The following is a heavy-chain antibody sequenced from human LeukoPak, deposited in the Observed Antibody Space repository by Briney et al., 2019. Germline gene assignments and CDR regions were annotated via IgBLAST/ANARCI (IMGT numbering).Heavy chain of an antibody. V-gene: IGHV3-23*01. J-gene: IGHJ6*02. Sequence: GGSLRLSCAASGFTFSSYAMSWVRQAPGKGLEWVSAISGSGGSTYYADSVKGRFTISRDNSKNTLYLQMNSLRAEDTAVYYCAKDIMRVGWERYYYYGMDVWGQGTTVTVSS. CDR1: GFTFSSYA. CDR3: AKDIMRVGWERYYYYGMDV. D-gene: IGHD4-23*01. CDR2: ISGSGGST.